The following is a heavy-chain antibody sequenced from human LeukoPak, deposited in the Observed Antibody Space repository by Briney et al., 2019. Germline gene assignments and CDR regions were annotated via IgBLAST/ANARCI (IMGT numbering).Heavy chain of an antibody. D-gene: IGHD6-13*01. V-gene: IGHV3-30-3*01. CDR2: ISYDGSNK. J-gene: IGHJ4*02. Sequence: GGSLRLSCAASGFTFSSYAMSWVRQAPGKGLEWVAVISYDGSNKYYADSVKGRFTISRDNSKNTLYLQMNSLRAEDTAVYYCARDLGSSSYWGQGTLVTVSS. CDR3: ARDLGSSSY. CDR1: GFTFSSYA.